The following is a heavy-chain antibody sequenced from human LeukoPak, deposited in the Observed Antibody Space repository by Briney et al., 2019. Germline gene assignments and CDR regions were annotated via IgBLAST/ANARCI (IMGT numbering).Heavy chain of an antibody. Sequence: PSETLSLTCTVSGGSISSYYWSWIRQPPGKGLEWIGYIYYSGSTNYNPSLKSRVTISVDTSKNQFSLKLSSVTAADMAVYYCARGGDYNGFDSWGQGTLVTVSS. CDR1: GGSISSYY. V-gene: IGHV4-59*01. CDR2: IYYSGST. D-gene: IGHD4-11*01. CDR3: ARGGDYNGFDS. J-gene: IGHJ4*02.